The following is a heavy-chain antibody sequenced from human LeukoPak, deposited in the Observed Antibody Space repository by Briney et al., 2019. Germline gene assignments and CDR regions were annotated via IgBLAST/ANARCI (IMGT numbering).Heavy chain of an antibody. CDR1: GGSFSGYY. Sequence: SETLSLTCAVYGGSFSGYYWSWIRQPPGKGLEWIGEINHGGSTNYNPSLKSRVTISVDTSKNQFSLKLSSVTAADTAVYYCARGCDSSGYYYYYYYMDVWGKGTTVTISS. V-gene: IGHV4-34*01. CDR3: ARGCDSSGYYYYYYYMDV. D-gene: IGHD3-22*01. CDR2: INHGGST. J-gene: IGHJ6*03.